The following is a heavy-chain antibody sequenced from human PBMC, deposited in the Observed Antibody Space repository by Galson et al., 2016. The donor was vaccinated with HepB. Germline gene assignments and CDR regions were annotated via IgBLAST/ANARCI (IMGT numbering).Heavy chain of an antibody. D-gene: IGHD3-9*01. CDR1: GFTFSSYG. CDR2: ILYDGTTK. V-gene: IGHV3-30*18. J-gene: IGHJ4*02. CDR3: AKPLGDVLTGPFDY. Sequence: SLRLSCAASGFTFSSYGMHWVRQAPGKGLEWVAVILYDGTTKYYADSVKGRFTTSRDNSKNTLYLQMNSLGAEDTAVYYCAKPLGDVLTGPFDYWGQGTLVTVSS.